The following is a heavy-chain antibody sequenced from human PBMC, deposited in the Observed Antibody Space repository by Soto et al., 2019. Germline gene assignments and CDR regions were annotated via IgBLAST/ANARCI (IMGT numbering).Heavy chain of an antibody. D-gene: IGHD1-26*01. CDR1: GYTFTSYG. CDR2: INPYNGNT. CDR3: ARDAAVGLFDY. J-gene: IGHJ4*02. Sequence: QVQLVQSGAEVKKPGASVKVSCKASGYTFTSYGISWVRQTPGQGLEWMGWINPYNGNTKYAQKLQGRVTMTTDTSTSTAYMELRSLRADDTAVYYCARDAAVGLFDYWGQGPLVTVSS. V-gene: IGHV1-18*01.